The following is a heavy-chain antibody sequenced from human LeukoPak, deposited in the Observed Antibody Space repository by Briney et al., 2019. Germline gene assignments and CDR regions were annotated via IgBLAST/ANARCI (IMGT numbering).Heavy chain of an antibody. V-gene: IGHV4-30-2*01. CDR1: GGSISSGGYS. D-gene: IGHD3-10*01. CDR3: ARVARHVMVRGVIIYYFDY. CDR2: IYHSGST. J-gene: IGHJ4*02. Sequence: SETLSLTCAVSGGSISSGGYSWSWIRQPPGKGLEWIGYIYHSGSTYYNPSLKSRVTISVDRSKNQFSLKLSSVTAADTAVYYCARVARHVMVRGVIIYYFDYWGQGTLVTVSS.